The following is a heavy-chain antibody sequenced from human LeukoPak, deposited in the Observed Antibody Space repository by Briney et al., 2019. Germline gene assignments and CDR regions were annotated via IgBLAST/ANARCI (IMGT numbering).Heavy chain of an antibody. Sequence: ASVKVSCKGSGYTFTSYALNWVRQPPGQGLEWMGWINTNTGNPTYAQGFTGRFVFSLDTSVSTAYLQISSLKAEDTAIYYCARESGPILGLWSTVDYWGQGTLVTVSS. V-gene: IGHV7-4-1*02. D-gene: IGHD5-18*01. CDR1: GYTFTSYA. CDR3: ARESGPILGLWSTVDY. J-gene: IGHJ4*02. CDR2: INTNTGNP.